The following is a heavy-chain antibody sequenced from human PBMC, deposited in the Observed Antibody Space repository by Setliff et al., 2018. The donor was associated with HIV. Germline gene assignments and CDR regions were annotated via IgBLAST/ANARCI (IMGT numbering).Heavy chain of an antibody. D-gene: IGHD6-19*01. CDR2: INPKSGDT. CDR3: ARAYTSGWYLELGLTYLDS. CDR1: GYTFTGYY. Sequence: GASVKVSCKASGYTFTGYYMHWVRQAPGQGLEWVGCINPKSGDTNCAQTFQDRVTMTRDTSIRTAYMELGRLKSDDTAVYYCARAYTSGWYLELGLTYLDSWGQGTLVTVSS. J-gene: IGHJ4*02. V-gene: IGHV1-2*02.